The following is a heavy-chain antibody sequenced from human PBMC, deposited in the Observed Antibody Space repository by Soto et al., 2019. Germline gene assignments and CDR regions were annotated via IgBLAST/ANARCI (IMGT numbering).Heavy chain of an antibody. Sequence: GGSLGLSCSASGFTFSSYSMNWVRQTPGKGLEWVSSISGSSSNMYYADSVKGRFTISRDNAKNSLYLQMNSLRAEDTAVYYCAKDPNYDFWSGYSGSGWFDPWGQGTLVTVSS. J-gene: IGHJ5*02. D-gene: IGHD3-3*01. CDR3: AKDPNYDFWSGYSGSGWFDP. CDR2: ISGSSSNM. CDR1: GFTFSSYS. V-gene: IGHV3-21*01.